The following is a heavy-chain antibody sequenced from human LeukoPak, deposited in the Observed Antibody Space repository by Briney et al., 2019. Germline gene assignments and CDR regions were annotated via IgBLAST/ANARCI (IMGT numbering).Heavy chain of an antibody. D-gene: IGHD3-3*01. Sequence: GGSLRLSCAASGFTFSSYSMNWVRQAPGKGLEWVSSISSSSSYIYYADSVKGRFTISRDNAKNSLYLQMNSLRAEDTAVYYCAREHTRFLEWSWDYWGQGTLVTVSS. CDR2: ISSSSSYI. CDR1: GFTFSSYS. V-gene: IGHV3-21*01. J-gene: IGHJ4*02. CDR3: AREHTRFLEWSWDY.